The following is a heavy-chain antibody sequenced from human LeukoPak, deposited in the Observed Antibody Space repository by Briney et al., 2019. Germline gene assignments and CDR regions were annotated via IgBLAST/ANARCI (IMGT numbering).Heavy chain of an antibody. CDR3: ARGGPFPSGSSSREYYLDY. J-gene: IGHJ4*02. V-gene: IGHV1-18*01. CDR1: GYDFINYG. D-gene: IGHD6-6*01. CDR2: RSIYNGNT. Sequence: ASVKVSCKASGYDFINYGISWVRQAPGQGLEWLGWRSIYNGNTDYKLQGRVTMTTDTSTSTAYMEVRSLRSDDTAVYYCARGGPFPSGSSSREYYLDYWGQGTLVTVSS.